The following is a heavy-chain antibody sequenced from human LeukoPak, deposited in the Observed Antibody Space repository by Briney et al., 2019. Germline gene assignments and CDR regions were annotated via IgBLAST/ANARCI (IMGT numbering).Heavy chain of an antibody. V-gene: IGHV3-48*04. J-gene: IGHJ4*02. Sequence: TGGSLRLSCAASGFTFSGYTMNWVRQAPGKGLEWVSYISGSGDTINYADFVKGRFTISRDNAKNSLYLQMNSLGAEDTAVYYCARPFDFDYWGQGTLVTVSS. CDR3: ARPFDFDY. CDR2: ISGSGDTI. CDR1: GFTFSGYT.